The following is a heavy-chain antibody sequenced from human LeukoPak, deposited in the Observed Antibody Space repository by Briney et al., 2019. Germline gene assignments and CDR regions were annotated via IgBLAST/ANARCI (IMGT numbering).Heavy chain of an antibody. CDR3: ATVSSDLGWFDP. V-gene: IGHV1-24*01. CDR1: GYTLTELS. D-gene: IGHD2-21*01. J-gene: IGHJ5*02. Sequence: ASVKVSCKVSGYTLTELSMHWVRQAPGKGLEWMGGFDPEDGETIYAQKFQGRVTMTEDTSTDTAYMELGSLRSEDTAVYYCATVSSDLGWFDPWGQGTLVTVFS. CDR2: FDPEDGET.